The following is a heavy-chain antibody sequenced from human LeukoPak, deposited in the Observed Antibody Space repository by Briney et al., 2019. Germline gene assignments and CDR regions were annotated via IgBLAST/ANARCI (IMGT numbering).Heavy chain of an antibody. Sequence: GGSLRLSCAASGFTFSSYGMHWVRQAPGKGLEWVAVVSYDESDKYYADSVKGRFTISRDNSKSTLYLQMNSLRAEDTAVYYCARDLGGNYYYYYGMDVWGQGTTVTVSS. V-gene: IGHV3-30*03. CDR3: ARDLGGNYYYYYGMDV. D-gene: IGHD3-10*01. CDR1: GFTFSSYG. CDR2: VSYDESDK. J-gene: IGHJ6*02.